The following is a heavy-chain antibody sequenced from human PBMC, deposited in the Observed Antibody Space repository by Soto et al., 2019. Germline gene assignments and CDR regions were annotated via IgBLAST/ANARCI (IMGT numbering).Heavy chain of an antibody. CDR3: PRERLDGARLDP. CDR2: IYHSGST. Sequence: QVQLQESGPGLVKPSQTLSLTCTVSGGSISSGDYYWSWIRQPPGKGLEWIGYIYHSGSTYYNPSLKRRVTTSVNPSKNQFSLKLSSVTAADTAVYDCPRERLDGARLDPWGQGTLVTVSS. CDR1: GGSISSGDYY. J-gene: IGHJ5*02. V-gene: IGHV4-30-4*01.